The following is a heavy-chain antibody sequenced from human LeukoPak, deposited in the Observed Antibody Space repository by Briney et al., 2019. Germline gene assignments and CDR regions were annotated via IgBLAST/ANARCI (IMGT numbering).Heavy chain of an antibody. Sequence: PGGSLRLSCAASGFTFSSYGMPWVRQAPGKGLEWVAVISYDGSNKYYADSVKGRFTISRDNSKNTLYLQMNSLRAEDTAVYYCAKGLEGYCSSTSCPYFDYWGQGTLVTVSS. V-gene: IGHV3-30*18. D-gene: IGHD2-2*01. CDR2: ISYDGSNK. J-gene: IGHJ4*02. CDR1: GFTFSSYG. CDR3: AKGLEGYCSSTSCPYFDY.